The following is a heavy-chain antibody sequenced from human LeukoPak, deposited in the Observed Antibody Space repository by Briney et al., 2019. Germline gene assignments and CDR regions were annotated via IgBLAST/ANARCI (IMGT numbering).Heavy chain of an antibody. CDR2: ISSSGSTI. D-gene: IGHD1-26*01. CDR1: GFTFSDYY. V-gene: IGHV3-11*01. Sequence: GGSLRLSCAASGFTFSDYYMSWIRQAPGKGLEWVSYISSSGSTIYYADSVKGRFTISRDNAKNSLYLQMNSLRAEDTAVYYCARIVGATLPKKYYFDYWGQGTLVTVSS. J-gene: IGHJ4*02. CDR3: ARIVGATLPKKYYFDY.